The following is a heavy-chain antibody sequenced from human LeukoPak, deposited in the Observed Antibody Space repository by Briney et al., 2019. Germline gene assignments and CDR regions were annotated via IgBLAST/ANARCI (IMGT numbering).Heavy chain of an antibody. Sequence: GGSLRLSCAASGFSFSAYWMSWVRQAPGKGLEWVANIREDGSEKYYVDSVKGRFPISRDNSRNTLYLQMNSLRAEDTAVYYCVRESYSMDVWGKGTAVTVSS. CDR2: IREDGSEK. CDR1: GFSFSAYW. J-gene: IGHJ6*03. V-gene: IGHV3-7*03. CDR3: VRESYSMDV.